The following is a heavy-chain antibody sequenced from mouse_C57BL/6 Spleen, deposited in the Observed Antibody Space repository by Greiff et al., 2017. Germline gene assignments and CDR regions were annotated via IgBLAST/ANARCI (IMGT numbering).Heavy chain of an antibody. CDR2: ISDGGSYT. CDR1: GFTFSSYA. D-gene: IGHD1-1*01. Sequence: EVQRVESGGGLVKPGGSLKLSCAASGFTFSSYAMSWVRQTPEKRLEWVATISDGGSYTYYPDNVKGRFTISRDNAKNNLYLQMSHLKSEDTAMYYCARAPSYYYGSSPYYFDYWGQGTTLTVSS. CDR3: ARAPSYYYGSSPYYFDY. V-gene: IGHV5-4*01. J-gene: IGHJ2*01.